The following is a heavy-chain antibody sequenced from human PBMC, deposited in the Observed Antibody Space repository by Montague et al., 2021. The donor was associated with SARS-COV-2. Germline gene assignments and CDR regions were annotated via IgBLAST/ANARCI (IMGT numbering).Heavy chain of an antibody. CDR1: GVSISSYY. V-gene: IGHV4-59*08. J-gene: IGHJ3*02. D-gene: IGHD2-2*01. CDR2: IYYSGST. CDR3: AKQALTRYCTSTTCFGAAFDI. Sequence: SETLSLTCTVSGVSISSYYWTWIRQPAGKGLEWIGFIYYSGSTDYNPSLKSRVTISVDTSKNQLSLKLSSVTAADTAVYYCAKQALTRYCTSTTCFGAAFDIWGQGTMVTVSS.